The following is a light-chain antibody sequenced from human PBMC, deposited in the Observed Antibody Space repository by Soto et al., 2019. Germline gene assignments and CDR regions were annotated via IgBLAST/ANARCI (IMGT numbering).Light chain of an antibody. CDR3: CSYAGSSTFYV. Sequence: QRALTKPASGSGFAGDGSRIFCTGTSSDVGSYNLVSWYQQHPGKAPKLMIYEGSKRPSGVSNRFSGSKSGNTASLTISGLQAEDEADYYCCSYAGSSTFYVFGTGTKVTVL. V-gene: IGLV2-23*01. CDR1: SSDVGSYNL. J-gene: IGLJ1*01. CDR2: EGS.